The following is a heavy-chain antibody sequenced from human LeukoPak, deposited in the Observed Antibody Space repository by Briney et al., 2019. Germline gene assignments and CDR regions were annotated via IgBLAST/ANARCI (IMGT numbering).Heavy chain of an antibody. Sequence: PGGSLRLSCAPSGLTFSSDAMSWVCQATGRGQKWVSAISRSGGSTYYADCVQGRFTISRDNTKNTLYLQMNSLRAEDTAVYYCANPSSTSGHYYYYMDVWGKGTTVTVSS. V-gene: IGHV3-23*01. CDR2: ISRSGGST. J-gene: IGHJ6*03. CDR1: GLTFSSDA. CDR3: ANPSSTSGHYYYYMDV. D-gene: IGHD2-2*01.